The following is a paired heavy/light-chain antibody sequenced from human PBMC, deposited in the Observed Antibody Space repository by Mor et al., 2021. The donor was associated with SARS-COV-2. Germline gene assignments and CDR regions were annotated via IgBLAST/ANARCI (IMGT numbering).Light chain of an antibody. CDR3: QTWVTGPWV. Sequence: QLVLTQSPSASASLGASVKLTCTLSSGHSSYAIAWHQQQPEKGPRYLMKVNSDGSHSKGDGIPDRFSGSSSGAERYLTISSLQSEDEADYYCQTWVTGPWVFGGGTKLTVL. J-gene: IGLJ3*02. CDR1: SGHSSYA. CDR2: VNSDGSH. V-gene: IGLV4-69*01.
Heavy chain of an antibody. D-gene: IGHD2-2*02. CDR2: ISSSGAYI. CDR1: GFTFSTYS. J-gene: IGHJ4*02. Sequence: EVQLVESGGGLVKPGGSLRLSCAASGFTFSTYSMNWVRQAPGKGLEWVSSISSSGAYIYYADPVKGRFTISRDNAKNSLYLQMNSLRVDDTAVYYCARGGSYTLPGDYWGQGTLVTASS. V-gene: IGHV3-21*01. CDR3: ARGGSYTLPGDY.